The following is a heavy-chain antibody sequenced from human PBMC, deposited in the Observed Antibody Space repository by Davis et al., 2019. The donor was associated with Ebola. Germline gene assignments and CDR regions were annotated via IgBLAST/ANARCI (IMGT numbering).Heavy chain of an antibody. CDR2: INHSGST. Sequence: SQTLSLTCAVYGGSFSGYYWSWIRQPPGKGLEWIGEINHSGSTNYNPSLKSRVTISVDTSKNQFSLKLSSVTAADTAVYYCARGRILYSNWFDPWGQGTLVTVSS. CDR3: ARGRILYSNWFDP. CDR1: GGSFSGYY. V-gene: IGHV4-34*01. J-gene: IGHJ5*02. D-gene: IGHD2-8*01.